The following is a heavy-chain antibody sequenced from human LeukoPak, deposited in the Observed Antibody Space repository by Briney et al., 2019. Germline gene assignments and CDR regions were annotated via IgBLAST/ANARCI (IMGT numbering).Heavy chain of an antibody. V-gene: IGHV4-61*01. CDR3: ARVTGYMIEDFFDS. J-gene: IGHJ4*02. CDR1: GYSISSGYY. CDR2: IYYSGST. Sequence: SETLSLTCTVSGYSISSGYYWSWIRQPPGKGLEWICYIYYSGSTNYNSSLKSRVNILVDMSKNQFSLKLSSVTAADTAVYYCARVTGYMIEDFFDSWGQGTLVTVSS. D-gene: IGHD3-22*01.